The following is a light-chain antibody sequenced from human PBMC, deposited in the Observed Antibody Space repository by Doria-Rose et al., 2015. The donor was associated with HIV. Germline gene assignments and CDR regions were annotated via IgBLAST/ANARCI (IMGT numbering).Light chain of an antibody. CDR1: QTVSTY. Sequence: DIRATQSPSSLSASIGDRVTITCRASQTVSTYLNWFQQEPGKAPKLLIYAASRLQSGVPSRFSGSGSGTDFTLTISGLQPGDFATYYCQQTYSSPPWTFGQGTKVEMK. CDR3: QQTYSSPPWT. J-gene: IGKJ1*01. CDR2: AAS. V-gene: IGKV1-39*01.